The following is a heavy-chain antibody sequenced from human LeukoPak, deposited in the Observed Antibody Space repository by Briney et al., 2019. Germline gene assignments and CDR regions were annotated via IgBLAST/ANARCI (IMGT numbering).Heavy chain of an antibody. V-gene: IGHV3-23*01. CDR2: LIGSSGST. J-gene: IGHJ4*02. CDR1: GFTSTNYA. CDR3: AKGAYDYIEIGYFDS. D-gene: IGHD5-12*01. Sequence: PGGPLRLSCAASGFTSTNYAMNWVRQAPGKGLEWVSVLIGSSGSTDYADSVKGRFTISRDNSKNTVFLQMNSLRAEDTAIYYCAKGAYDYIEIGYFDSWGQGTLVTVSS.